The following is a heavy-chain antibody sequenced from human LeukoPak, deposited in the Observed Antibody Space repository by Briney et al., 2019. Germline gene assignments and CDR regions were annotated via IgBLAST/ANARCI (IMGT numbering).Heavy chain of an antibody. J-gene: IGHJ4*02. V-gene: IGHV3-23*01. CDR2: ISGSGGST. CDR1: GFTFSSCA. Sequence: GGSLRLSCAASGFTFSSCAMSWVRQAPGKGLEWVSAISGSGGSTYYADSVKGRFTISRDNSKNTLYLQMNSLRAEDTAVYYCTRGRRITMVRGVLEDSYYFDYWGQGTLVTVSS. D-gene: IGHD3-10*01. CDR3: TRGRRITMVRGVLEDSYYFDY.